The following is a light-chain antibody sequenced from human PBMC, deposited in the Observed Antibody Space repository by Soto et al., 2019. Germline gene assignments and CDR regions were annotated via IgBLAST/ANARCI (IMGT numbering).Light chain of an antibody. CDR3: QQYNSYPLT. J-gene: IGKJ4*01. CDR2: KAS. V-gene: IGKV1-5*03. CDR1: QSISSW. Sequence: DIQMTQSPSTLSASVGDRVTITCRASQSISSWLAWYQQKPGKAPKLLIYKASSLESGVPSRFNGSGSGTEFTLSISSLQPDDVATCYCQQYNSYPLTFGGGTKVEIK.